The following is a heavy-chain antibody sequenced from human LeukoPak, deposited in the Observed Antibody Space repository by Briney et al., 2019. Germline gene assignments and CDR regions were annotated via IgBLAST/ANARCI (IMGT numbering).Heavy chain of an antibody. CDR3: ARGRSHYGSGSYFFDY. CDR2: INHSGST. J-gene: IGHJ4*02. CDR1: GGSFSGYY. D-gene: IGHD3-10*01. V-gene: IGHV4-34*01. Sequence: SETLSLTCAVYGGSFSGYYWSWIRQPPGKGLEWIGEINHSGSTNYNPSLRSRVTISVDTSKNQFSLKLSSVTAADTAVYYCARGRSHYGSGSYFFDYWGQGTLVTVSS.